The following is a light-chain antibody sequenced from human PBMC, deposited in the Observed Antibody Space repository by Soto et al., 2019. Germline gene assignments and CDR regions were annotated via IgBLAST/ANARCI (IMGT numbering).Light chain of an antibody. J-gene: IGLJ1*01. CDR2: DVS. V-gene: IGLV2-14*01. Sequence: QSALTQPASVSGSPGQSITISCTGTSSDVGGYHYVSWYQQHPGKAPKLMIYDVSNRPSGVSNRFSGSKSGNTASLTISGLQDEDEADYYCSSYTRSSTLLHVFGTGTKLTVL. CDR3: SSYTRSSTLLHV. CDR1: SSDVGGYHY.